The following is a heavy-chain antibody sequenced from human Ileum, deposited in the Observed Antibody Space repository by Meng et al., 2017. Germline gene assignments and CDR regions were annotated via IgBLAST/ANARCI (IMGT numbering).Heavy chain of an antibody. J-gene: IGHJ4*02. V-gene: IGHV3-74*01. CDR2: INRDGTST. D-gene: IGHD1-26*01. CDR3: SRDLSSEWELVG. Sequence: EVQRVESGGGGGQPGGSLRRACAASGFTFSNYWMHWVRQVPGKGLVWVSRINRDGTSTSYADSLEGRFSISRDNAKNTLYLQMNNLRPEDTAVYYCSRDLSSEWELVGWGQGTLVTVSS. CDR1: GFTFSNYW.